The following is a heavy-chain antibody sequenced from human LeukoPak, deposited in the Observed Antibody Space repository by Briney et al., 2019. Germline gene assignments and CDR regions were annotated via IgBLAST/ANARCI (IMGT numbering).Heavy chain of an antibody. V-gene: IGHV4-39*01. CDR2: IYYSGST. D-gene: IGHD2-2*01. J-gene: IGHJ4*02. CDR1: GGSFSSSSYY. Sequence: SETLSLTCTVSGGSFSSSSYYWGWIRQPQGKGLEWIGSIYYSGSTYYNPSLKSRVTISVDTSKNQFSLKLSSVTGADTAVYYCARQVVPAALSSYCFDYWGQGTLVTVSS. CDR3: ARQVVPAALSSYCFDY.